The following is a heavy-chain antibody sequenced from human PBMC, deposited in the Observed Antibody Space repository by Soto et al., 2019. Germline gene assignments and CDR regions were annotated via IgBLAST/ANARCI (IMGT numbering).Heavy chain of an antibody. V-gene: IGHV1-3*01. Sequence: ASVKVSCKASGYTFTSYAMHWVRQAPGQRLEWMGWINAGNGNTKYSQKFQGRVTITRDTSASTAYMELSSLRSEDTAVYYCARANSGSCYYPGAAPIDYWGQGTLVTVSS. CDR1: GYTFTSYA. CDR2: INAGNGNT. D-gene: IGHD1-26*01. J-gene: IGHJ4*02. CDR3: ARANSGSCYYPGAAPIDY.